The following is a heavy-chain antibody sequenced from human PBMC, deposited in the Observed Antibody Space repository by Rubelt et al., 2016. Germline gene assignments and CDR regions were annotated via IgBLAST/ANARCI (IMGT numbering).Heavy chain of an antibody. CDR2: ISWNGEAT. J-gene: IGHJ4*02. Sequence: EVQLVESGGGLVQPGRSLRLSCAASGFTFDAYAMHWVRQGPGKGLEWVASISWNGEATGYANSVRGRFTVSRDNAKKALYLLMSIVGAEVTALYYCAKSPRGEVSSGWRDFWGQGTLVTVSS. D-gene: IGHD6-19*01. V-gene: IGHV3-9*01. CDR3: AKSPRGEVSSGWRDF. CDR1: GFTFDAYA.